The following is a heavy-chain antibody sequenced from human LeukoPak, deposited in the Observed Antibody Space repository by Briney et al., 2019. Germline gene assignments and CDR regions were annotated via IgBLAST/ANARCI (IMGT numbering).Heavy chain of an antibody. CDR2: IYYNGET. CDR3: ARVSSGDSRGYYDHNWLDP. CDR1: GGSISSYY. V-gene: IGHV4-59*01. Sequence: SETLSLTCTVSGGSISSYYWSWIRQPPGKGLEWIGYIYYNGETNYNPSLKSRVTISVGTSKNQFSLKLSSVTAADTAMYYCARVSSGDSRGYYDHNWLDPWGQGTLVTVSS. J-gene: IGHJ5*02. D-gene: IGHD3-22*01.